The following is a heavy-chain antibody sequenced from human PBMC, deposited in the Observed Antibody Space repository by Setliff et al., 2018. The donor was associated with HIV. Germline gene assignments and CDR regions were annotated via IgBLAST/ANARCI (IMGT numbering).Heavy chain of an antibody. Sequence: ASVKVSCKISGYTLTELSIHWVRQAPGKGLEWMANFDPEDGETFYARKFQGRLTMTEDASTDTAYMELSSLTSEDTAIYFCATDQLLLGGSYSDYWGQGTLVTVSS. D-gene: IGHD1-26*01. CDR2: FDPEDGET. CDR3: ATDQLLLGGSYSDY. V-gene: IGHV1-24*01. CDR1: GYTLTELS. J-gene: IGHJ4*02.